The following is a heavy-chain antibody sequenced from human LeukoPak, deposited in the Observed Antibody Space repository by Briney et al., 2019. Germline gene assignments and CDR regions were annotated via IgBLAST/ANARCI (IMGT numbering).Heavy chain of an antibody. CDR3: AKGIGVYGTGSQMCIDV. Sequence: GGPLRLSCAASGSTFDDYVMHWGRQAPGKGLGWVSLISWDGGSTYYADSVKGRFTISRDNSKNSLFLQMNSLRAEDTALYYCAKGIGVYGTGSQMCIDVWGKGTTVTVS. CDR2: ISWDGGST. V-gene: IGHV3-43D*03. CDR1: GSTFDDYV. J-gene: IGHJ6*03. D-gene: IGHD3-10*01.